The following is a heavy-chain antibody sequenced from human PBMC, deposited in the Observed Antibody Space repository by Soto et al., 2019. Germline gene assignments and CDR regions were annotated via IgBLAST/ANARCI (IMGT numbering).Heavy chain of an antibody. Sequence: ASVKVSCKASGGTFKSFTFTWVRQAPGQGLEWMGGIIPIFETANYAQKFQDRVTITADESTSTVYMELSSLRSADTAVYYCATRGVSGWFFDYWGQGTVVTVSS. CDR3: ATRGVSGWFFDY. CDR2: IIPIFETA. J-gene: IGHJ4*02. CDR1: GGTFKSFT. D-gene: IGHD6-19*01. V-gene: IGHV1-69*13.